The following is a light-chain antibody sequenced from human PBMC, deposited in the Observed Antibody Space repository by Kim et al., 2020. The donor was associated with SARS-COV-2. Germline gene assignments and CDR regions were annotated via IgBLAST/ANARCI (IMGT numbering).Light chain of an antibody. CDR1: QSVASTH. V-gene: IGKV3-20*01. CDR2: GTS. J-gene: IGKJ2*01. CDR3: QQYDRLPYT. Sequence: LPTGQRSTLSGRASQSVASTHLAWFQQKPSQDPRLLIYGTSSRATGIPDRFSASESGTDFTRTISRLEPEDFAVYYCQQYDRLPYTFGQGTKLEI.